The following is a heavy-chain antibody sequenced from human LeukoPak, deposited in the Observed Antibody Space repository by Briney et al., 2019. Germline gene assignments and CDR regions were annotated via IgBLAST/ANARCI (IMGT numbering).Heavy chain of an antibody. V-gene: IGHV3-7*01. Sequence: PGGSLRLSCAASGFSFSAYWMSWVRQVPGKGLGWVASIEKDGSKAYYVDSVRGRFTISRDNAQNSLYLQMNSLEDDDTAVYYCARTAGAQPFDIWGQGTMVTVSS. J-gene: IGHJ3*02. CDR1: GFSFSAYW. D-gene: IGHD1-14*01. CDR2: IEKDGSKA. CDR3: ARTAGAQPFDI.